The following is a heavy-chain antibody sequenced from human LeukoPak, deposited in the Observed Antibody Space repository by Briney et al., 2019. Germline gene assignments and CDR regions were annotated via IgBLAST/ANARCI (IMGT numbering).Heavy chain of an antibody. CDR1: GYSFISHW. CDR3: ARSQFPNWFDP. CDR2: IYPGDSDT. J-gene: IGHJ5*02. V-gene: IGHV5-51*01. Sequence: GESLKISCKGSGYSFISHWIGWVRQMPGKGLEWMGIIYPGDSDTRYSPSFQGQVTISADKSINTAYLQWNSLKASDTAMYYCARSQFPNWFDPWGQGTLVTVSS.